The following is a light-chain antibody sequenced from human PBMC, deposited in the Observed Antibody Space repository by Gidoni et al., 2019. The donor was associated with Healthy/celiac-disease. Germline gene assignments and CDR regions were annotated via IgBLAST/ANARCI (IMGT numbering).Light chain of an antibody. J-gene: IGKJ1*01. Sequence: IRLTQSTSSFSASTGDRVTITCRACPVISSYLAWYQQKPGKAPKLLIYAASTWQSGVPSRFSGSGAGTEFTLTISCLRSEDFATYYCQQYYSYPRTFGQXTKVEIK. V-gene: IGKV1-8*01. CDR1: PVISSY. CDR2: AAS. CDR3: QQYYSYPRT.